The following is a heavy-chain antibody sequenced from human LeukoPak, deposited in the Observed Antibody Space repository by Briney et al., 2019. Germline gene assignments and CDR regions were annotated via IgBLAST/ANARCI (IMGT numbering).Heavy chain of an antibody. V-gene: IGHV5-51*01. J-gene: IGHJ6*02. CDR2: IYPGDSDT. D-gene: IGHD6-19*01. CDR1: GYRFTYYW. Sequence: GESLKISFKGSGYRFTYYWIGRGRPIPRKGLEWMGIIYPGDSDTRYSPPFQGQVTISVDKSISTAYLQWSSLKASDTAMYYCTRRIAVSGIGYYGMDVWGQGTTVTVSS. CDR3: TRRIAVSGIGYYGMDV.